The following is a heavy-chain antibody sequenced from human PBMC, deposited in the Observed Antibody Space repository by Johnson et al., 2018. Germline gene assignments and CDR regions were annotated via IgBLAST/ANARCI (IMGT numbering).Heavy chain of an antibody. CDR1: GFTFSSYW. J-gene: IGHJ2*01. V-gene: IGHV3-74*02. CDR2: INSGGSST. D-gene: IGHD2-8*01. CDR3: TTYSRQDCTFPGCFYWYFDL. Sequence: VQLVQSGGGLVQPGGSLRLSCAASGFTFSSYWMHWVRQAPGKGLVWVSRINSGGSSTIYADSVKGRFTISRDNAKNTLYLQMNSLRDEDPAVYYFTTYSRQDCTFPGCFYWYFDLWARGTLVTVSS.